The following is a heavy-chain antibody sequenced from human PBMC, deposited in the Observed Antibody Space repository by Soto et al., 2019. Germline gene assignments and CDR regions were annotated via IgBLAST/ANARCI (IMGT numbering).Heavy chain of an antibody. J-gene: IGHJ5*01. Sequence: SETLSLTCTVSGDSITSPDYYWSWIRQAPGKGLELIGYVYYRGSIYYTPSFESRVSISIDTSKNQFSLRLTSVTAADSAVYFCARVTFTPNWFDSWGQGILVTVSS. V-gene: IGHV4-30-4*01. D-gene: IGHD3-16*01. CDR2: VYYRGSI. CDR3: ARVTFTPNWFDS. CDR1: GDSITSPDYY.